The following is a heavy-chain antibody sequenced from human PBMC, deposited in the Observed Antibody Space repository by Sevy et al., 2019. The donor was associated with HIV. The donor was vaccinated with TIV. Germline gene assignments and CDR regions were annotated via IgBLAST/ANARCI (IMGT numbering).Heavy chain of an antibody. CDR2: IYPGDSGT. CDR1: EYNFTNYW. V-gene: IGHV5-51*01. Sequence: GESLKISCKGSEYNFTNYWIGWVRQMPGKGLEWMGIIYPGDSGTRYSPSFQDQVTISADKSISTAYLQWSSLKASDTAMYYCARISSSPRAYYDYFGMDVWGQGTTVTVSS. J-gene: IGHJ6*02. D-gene: IGHD6-6*01. CDR3: ARISSSPRAYYDYFGMDV.